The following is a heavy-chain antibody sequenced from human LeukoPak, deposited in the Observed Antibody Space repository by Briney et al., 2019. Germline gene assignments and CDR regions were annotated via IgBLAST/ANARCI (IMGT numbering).Heavy chain of an antibody. Sequence: GGSLRLSCAASGFTFSSYGMSWVRQAPGKGLEWVSVISGSGDRTYYADSVKGRFTISRDNSKNTLYLQMNSLRAEDTAVYYCARGQDNNWFDPWGQGTLVTVSS. J-gene: IGHJ5*02. D-gene: IGHD2-15*01. CDR2: ISGSGDRT. V-gene: IGHV3-23*01. CDR3: ARGQDNNWFDP. CDR1: GFTFSSYG.